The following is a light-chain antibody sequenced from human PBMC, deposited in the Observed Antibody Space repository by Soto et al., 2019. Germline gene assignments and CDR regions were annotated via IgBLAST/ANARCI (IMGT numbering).Light chain of an antibody. CDR2: DTS. V-gene: IGKV3-20*01. J-gene: IGKJ1*01. Sequence: EIVLTQSPGTLSLSPGERATLSCRASQIVSTSYFTWYQQKPGQAPRLLIYDTSSRTTGIPDRFSGSGSGTDFTLTISSLEPEDFAVYYCHHYGSSPPWTFGQGTKVEIK. CDR1: QIVSTSY. CDR3: HHYGSSPPWT.